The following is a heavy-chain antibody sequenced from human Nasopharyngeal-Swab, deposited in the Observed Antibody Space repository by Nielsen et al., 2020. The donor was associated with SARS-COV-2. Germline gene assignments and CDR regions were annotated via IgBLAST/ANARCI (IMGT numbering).Heavy chain of an antibody. D-gene: IGHD6-13*01. CDR3: ARDGDYSSPYMDV. J-gene: IGHJ6*03. CDR2: IYHSGST. Sequence: VRQAPWKGLEWIGEIYHSGSTNYNPSLKSRVTISVDKSKNQFSLKLSSVTAADTAVYYCARDGDYSSPYMDVWGKGTTVTVSS. V-gene: IGHV4-4*02.